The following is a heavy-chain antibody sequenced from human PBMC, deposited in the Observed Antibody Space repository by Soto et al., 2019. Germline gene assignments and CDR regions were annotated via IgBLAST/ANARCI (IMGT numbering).Heavy chain of an antibody. CDR2: IYYSGST. V-gene: IGHV4-59*08. D-gene: IGHD2-2*01. CDR1: GGSISSYY. J-gene: IGHJ4*02. CDR3: ARARVPAVTD. Sequence: QVQLQESGPGLVKPSETLSLTCTVSGGSISSYYWSWIRQPPGKGLEWIGYIYYSGSTNYNPSLKSRVTISVDTSKNQFSLKLSSVTAADTAVYYCARARVPAVTDWGQGTLVTVSS.